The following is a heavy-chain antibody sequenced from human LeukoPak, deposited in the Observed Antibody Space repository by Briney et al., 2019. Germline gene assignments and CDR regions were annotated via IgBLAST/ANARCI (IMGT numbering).Heavy chain of an antibody. Sequence: RPGGSLRLSCAASGFTFSSYAMSWVRQAPGKGLEWVSAISGSGGSTYYADSVKGRFTISRDNSKNTLYLQMNSLRAEDTAVYYCAKADGYSSSWYGYYYMDVWGKGTTVTVSS. CDR2: ISGSGGST. J-gene: IGHJ6*03. CDR1: GFTFSSYA. CDR3: AKADGYSSSWYGYYYMDV. V-gene: IGHV3-23*01. D-gene: IGHD6-13*01.